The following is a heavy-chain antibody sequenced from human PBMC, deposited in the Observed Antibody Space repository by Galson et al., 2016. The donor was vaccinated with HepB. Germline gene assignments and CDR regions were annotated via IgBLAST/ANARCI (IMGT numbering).Heavy chain of an antibody. CDR1: GFTFSSYA. CDR2: ISPSGDRT. V-gene: IGHV3-23*01. J-gene: IGHJ4*02. CDR3: AKDDSSGYYYFDY. Sequence: SLRLSCAVSGFTFSSYAMSWVRQAPGKGLEWVSAISPSGDRTYYADSVKGRFTISRHNSKNTLYLQMNSLRAEDTAVYYCAKDDSSGYYYFDYWGQGTLATVSS. D-gene: IGHD3-22*01.